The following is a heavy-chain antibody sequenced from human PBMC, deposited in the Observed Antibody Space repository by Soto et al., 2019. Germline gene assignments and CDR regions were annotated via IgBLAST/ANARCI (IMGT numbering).Heavy chain of an antibody. J-gene: IGHJ4*02. D-gene: IGHD5-12*01. CDR1: GGTFSSYA. V-gene: IGHV1-69*13. Sequence: SVKVSCKASGGTFSSYAISWVRQAPGQGLEWMGGIIPIFGTANYAQKFQGRVTITADESTSTAYMELSSLRSEDTAVYYCGRGRTRGPLYYFDYWGQGTLVTVSS. CDR2: IIPIFGTA. CDR3: GRGRTRGPLYYFDY.